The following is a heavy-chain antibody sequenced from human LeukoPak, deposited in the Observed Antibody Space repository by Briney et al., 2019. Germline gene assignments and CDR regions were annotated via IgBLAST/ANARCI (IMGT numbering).Heavy chain of an antibody. CDR2: VSHSGST. Sequence: SETLSLTCTVSGYSISSDYYWGWIRQPPGKGLEWIASVSHSGSTYYNPSLKSRVTISVDTSKNQFSLKVTSVTAADTALYYCASERIERYTYASSDFDYWGRGTLVTVSS. J-gene: IGHJ4*02. CDR3: ASERIERYTYASSDFDY. V-gene: IGHV4-38-2*02. CDR1: GYSISSDYY. D-gene: IGHD5-18*01.